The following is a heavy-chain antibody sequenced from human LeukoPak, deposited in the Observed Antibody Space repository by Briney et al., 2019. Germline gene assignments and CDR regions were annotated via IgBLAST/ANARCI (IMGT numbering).Heavy chain of an antibody. CDR1: GFTFSSYA. J-gene: IGHJ4*02. CDR3: ARLVRWELLDY. CDR2: ISSNGSST. V-gene: IGHV3-64*01. Sequence: GGSLRLSCAASGFTFSSYAMHWVRQAPGKGLEYVSAISSNGSSTYYANSVKGRFTISRDNSKNTLYLQMGSLRAEDMAVYYCARLVRWELLDYWGQGTLVTVSS. D-gene: IGHD1-26*01.